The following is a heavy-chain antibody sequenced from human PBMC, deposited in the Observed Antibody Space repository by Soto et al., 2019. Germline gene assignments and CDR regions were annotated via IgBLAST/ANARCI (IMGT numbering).Heavy chain of an antibody. V-gene: IGHV3-33*05. D-gene: IGHD3-10*01. Sequence: QVQLVESGGGVVQPGRSLGLSCAASGFIFSSYGMHWVRQAPGKGLEWVAGILYDGSNTYYADSVKGRFTISRDNSKNTMYLQMNSLRAEDTAVYYCARGFAIDYWGQGTLVTVSS. CDR3: ARGFAIDY. CDR1: GFIFSSYG. J-gene: IGHJ4*02. CDR2: ILYDGSNT.